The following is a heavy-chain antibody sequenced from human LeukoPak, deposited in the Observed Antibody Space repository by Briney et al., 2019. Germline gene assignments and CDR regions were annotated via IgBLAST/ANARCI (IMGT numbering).Heavy chain of an antibody. CDR3: AREAGYYYYGMDV. Sequence: SVKVSCKASGGTFSSYGISWVRQAPGQGLEWMGRIIPILGIANYAQKFQGRVTITADKSTSTAYMELSSLRSEDTAVYYCAREAGYYYYGMDVWGPGTTVTVSS. V-gene: IGHV1-69*04. CDR1: GGTFSSYG. CDR2: IIPILGIA. J-gene: IGHJ6*02. D-gene: IGHD6-19*01.